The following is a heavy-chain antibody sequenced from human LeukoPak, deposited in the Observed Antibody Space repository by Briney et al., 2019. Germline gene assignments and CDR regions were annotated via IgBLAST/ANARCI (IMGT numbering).Heavy chain of an antibody. D-gene: IGHD3-10*01. CDR2: ISGSGGST. J-gene: IGHJ4*02. CDR3: ARDLNPQLLWFGEPREYFDY. V-gene: IGHV3-23*01. Sequence: PGGSLRLSCTASGFTFGDYSMNWVRQAPGKGLEWVSAISGSGGSTYYADSVKGRFTISGDNSKNTLYLQMNSLRAEDTAVYYCARDLNPQLLWFGEPREYFDYWGQGTLVTVSS. CDR1: GFTFGDYS.